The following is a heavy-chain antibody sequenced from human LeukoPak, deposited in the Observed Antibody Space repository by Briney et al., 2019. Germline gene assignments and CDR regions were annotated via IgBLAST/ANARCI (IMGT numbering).Heavy chain of an antibody. D-gene: IGHD3-10*01. V-gene: IGHV1-69*13. CDR1: GGTFSSYA. Sequence: ASVKVSCKASGGTFSSYATSWVRQAPGQGLEWMGGIIPIFGTANYAQKFQGRVTITADESTSTAYMELSSLRSEDTAVYYCARNGVVANWFDPWGQGTLVTVSS. CDR2: IIPIFGTA. J-gene: IGHJ5*02. CDR3: ARNGVVANWFDP.